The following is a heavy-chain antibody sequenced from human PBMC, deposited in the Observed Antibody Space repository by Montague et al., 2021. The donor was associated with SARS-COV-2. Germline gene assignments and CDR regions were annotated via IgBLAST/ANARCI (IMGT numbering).Heavy chain of an antibody. V-gene: IGHV6-1*01. CDR1: GDSVSSNIAT. J-gene: IGHJ4*02. CDR3: ARIPVGSKYYFDF. D-gene: IGHD2-2*01. Sequence: CAIPGDSVSSNIATWNWIRQSPSRGLEWLGRTYYRSKWYNDYAESVKSRITIDPDTSEHQFSLHLSSVTPEDTAVYYCARIPVGSKYYFDFWGQGTLVTVSS. CDR2: TYYRSKWYN.